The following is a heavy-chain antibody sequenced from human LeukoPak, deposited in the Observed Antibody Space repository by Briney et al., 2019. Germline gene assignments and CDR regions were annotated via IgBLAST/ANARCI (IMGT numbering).Heavy chain of an antibody. J-gene: IGHJ4*02. CDR1: GGSISSYY. Sequence: SETLSLTCTVSGGSISSYYWSWVRQPPGKGLEWIGYIYYSGSTNYNPSLKSRVTISVDTSKNQFSLKLSSVTAADTAVYYCARTNPGREWDYWGQGTLVTVSS. V-gene: IGHV4-59*08. D-gene: IGHD3-3*01. CDR3: ARTNPGREWDY. CDR2: IYYSGST.